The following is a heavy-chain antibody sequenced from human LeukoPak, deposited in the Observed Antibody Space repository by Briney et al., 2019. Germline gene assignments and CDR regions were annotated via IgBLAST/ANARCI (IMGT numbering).Heavy chain of an antibody. CDR1: GFIFSNFW. CDR2: IKQDGSDK. Sequence: GGSLRLSCAASGFIFSNFWMSWVRQAPGKGLEWVANIKQDGSDKYYVDSVKGRFTLSRDNAKNSLYLQMNSLRAEDTAVYYCARIFEYSSIYYFDYWGQGTLVTVSS. V-gene: IGHV3-7*01. CDR3: ARIFEYSSIYYFDY. J-gene: IGHJ4*02. D-gene: IGHD2-2*01.